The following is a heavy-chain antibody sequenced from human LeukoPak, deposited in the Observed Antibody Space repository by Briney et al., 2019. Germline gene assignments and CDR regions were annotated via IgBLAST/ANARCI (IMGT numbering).Heavy chain of an antibody. CDR3: ARLADYDSSGYFDY. CDR2: IRQDGSEK. J-gene: IGHJ4*02. Sequence: GGSLRLSCAASGFTFSSYWMIWVRQAPRKGLEWVANIRQDGSEKYYVASVRGRFTISRDNAKNSLYLQMNSLRGEDTAVCYCARLADYDSSGYFDYWGQGTLVTVSS. D-gene: IGHD3-22*01. CDR1: GFTFSSYW. V-gene: IGHV3-7*01.